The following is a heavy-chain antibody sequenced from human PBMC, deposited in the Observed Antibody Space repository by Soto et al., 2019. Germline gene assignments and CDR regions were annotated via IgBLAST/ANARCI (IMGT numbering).Heavy chain of an antibody. Sequence: ASVKVSCKASGYTFSDYRMHWVRQAPGQGLEWMGMINPSGGSTTYAQKFQGRVTMTRDTSTSTFYMDLSLTSEDTAVYYCARDGPHRWVDYWGQGTLVTVSS. CDR3: ARDGPHRWVDY. CDR2: INPSGGST. CDR1: GYTFSDYR. J-gene: IGHJ4*02. V-gene: IGHV1-46*01.